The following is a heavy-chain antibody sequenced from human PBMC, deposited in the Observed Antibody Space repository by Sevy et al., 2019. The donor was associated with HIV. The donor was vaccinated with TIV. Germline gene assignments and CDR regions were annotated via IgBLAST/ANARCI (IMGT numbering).Heavy chain of an antibody. J-gene: IGHJ4*02. D-gene: IGHD3-10*01. CDR2: IYFSGST. CDR1: GGSIARSSYD. CDR3: ARHGGLVDRGFDF. V-gene: IGHV4-39*01. Sequence: SETLSLTCTVSGGSIARSSYDWGWIRQSPGKRLEWIGSIYFSGSTSYATSLRSRVTISVDTSKNQVSLKMRSVTATDTAFYYCARHGGLVDRGFDFWGQRALVTVSS.